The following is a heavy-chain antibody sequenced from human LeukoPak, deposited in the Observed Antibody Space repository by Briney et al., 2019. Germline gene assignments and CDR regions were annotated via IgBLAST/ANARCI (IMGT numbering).Heavy chain of an antibody. D-gene: IGHD3-22*01. J-gene: IGHJ4*02. CDR3: ARDRGTYYYDSSGYYS. V-gene: IGHV1-69*05. CDR1: GGTFSSYA. Sequence: SVKVSCKASGGTFSSYAISWVRQAPGQGLEWLGGIIPIFGTANYAQKFQGRVTITTDESTSTAYMELSSLRSEDTAVCYCARDRGTYYYDSSGYYSWGQGTLVTVSS. CDR2: IIPIFGTA.